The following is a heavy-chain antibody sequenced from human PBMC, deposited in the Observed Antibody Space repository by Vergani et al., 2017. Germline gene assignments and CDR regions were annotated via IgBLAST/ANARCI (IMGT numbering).Heavy chain of an antibody. J-gene: IGHJ5*02. V-gene: IGHV4-4*07. CDR3: ARGNCGVNCPKYNWLAP. CDR1: GGSMSDFY. CDR2: IYPNGNG. Sequence: QVHLQESGPGVVKPSDTLSLTCTVSGGSMSDFYWTWIRQPAGRGLEWIGRIYPNGNGNYNESLRSRLTMSIDTSRSQFSLSLSSVTDADTAVYYCARGNCGVNCPKYNWLAPWGRGILVTVSS. D-gene: IGHD2-21*01.